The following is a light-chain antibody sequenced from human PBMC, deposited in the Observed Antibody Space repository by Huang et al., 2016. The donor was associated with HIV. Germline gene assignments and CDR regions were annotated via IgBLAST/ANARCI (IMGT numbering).Light chain of an antibody. CDR1: QSISAW. J-gene: IGKJ2*01. Sequence: DIQMTQSPSTLSASVGDRVTIPCRASQSISAWLAWYRQKPGKAPELLIYDASSLENGVPSTVSGSGSGTEFTLTISSLQPDNSATYYCQQYNTYPYTFGQGTRLEIK. V-gene: IGKV1-5*01. CDR3: QQYNTYPYT. CDR2: DAS.